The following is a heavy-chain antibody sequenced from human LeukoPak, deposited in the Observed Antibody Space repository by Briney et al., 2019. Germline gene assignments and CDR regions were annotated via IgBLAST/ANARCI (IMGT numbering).Heavy chain of an antibody. Sequence: GGSLRLSCAASGFTFSDYYMSWIRQAPGKGLEWVSYISSSGSTIYYADSMKGRFTISRDNAKNSLYLQMNSLRAEDTAVYYCARVPDYYDETDYWGQGTLVTVSS. CDR3: ARVPDYYDETDY. CDR2: ISSSGSTI. CDR1: GFTFSDYY. V-gene: IGHV3-11*01. J-gene: IGHJ4*02. D-gene: IGHD3-22*01.